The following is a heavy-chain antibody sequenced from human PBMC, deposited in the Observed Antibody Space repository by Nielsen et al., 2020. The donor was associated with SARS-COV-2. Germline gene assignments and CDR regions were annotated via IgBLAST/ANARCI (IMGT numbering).Heavy chain of an antibody. D-gene: IGHD6-19*01. CDR1: GFTFSSYG. J-gene: IGHJ4*02. CDR2: IWHDGSYK. CDR3: ARMNYPTGWYGRLDY. Sequence: GGSLRPSCAASGFTFSSYGMHWVRQAPGKGLEWVAGIWHDGSYKYYEDSVQGRFIISRENSRNMLFLQMDSLRGEDTAVYYCARMNYPTGWYGRLDYWGQGTLVTVSS. V-gene: IGHV3-33*01.